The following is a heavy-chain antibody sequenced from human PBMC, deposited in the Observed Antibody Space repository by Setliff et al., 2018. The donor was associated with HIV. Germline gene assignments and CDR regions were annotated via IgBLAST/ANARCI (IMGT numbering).Heavy chain of an antibody. V-gene: IGHV4-39*07. D-gene: IGHD3-22*01. Sequence: PSETLSLTCIVSGGSINSTSYYWGWIRQPPGQGLEWIGSIYYSGGTFYNTSLKTRITISVDTSKNHLSLKVSSLTAADTAVYYCARAPYYDYRGLAVYYFDSWGQGTLVTVS. CDR2: IYYSGGT. J-gene: IGHJ4*02. CDR1: GGSINSTSYY. CDR3: ARAPYYDYRGLAVYYFDS.